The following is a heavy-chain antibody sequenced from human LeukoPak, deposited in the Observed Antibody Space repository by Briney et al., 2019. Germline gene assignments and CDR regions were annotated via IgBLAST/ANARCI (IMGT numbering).Heavy chain of an antibody. CDR3: ARSSLGTITAGPFDY. CDR2: ISGYNGNT. J-gene: IGHJ4*02. Sequence: ASVKVSCKASGYTFSSYGIAWVRQAPGQGLEWMGWISGYNGNTNYAQKLQGRVSMTTDTSTTTAYMELRSLTSDDTALYYCARSSLGTITAGPFDYWGQGALVTVSS. CDR1: GYTFSSYG. D-gene: IGHD5-12*01. V-gene: IGHV1-18*01.